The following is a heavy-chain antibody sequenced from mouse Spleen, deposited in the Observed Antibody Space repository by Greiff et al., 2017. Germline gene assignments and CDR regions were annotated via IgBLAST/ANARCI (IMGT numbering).Heavy chain of an antibody. CDR2: IDPEDGDT. CDR1: GFNIKDYY. Sequence: EVQLQQSGAELVRPGASVKLSCTASGFNIKDYYMHWVKQRPEQGLEWIGRIDPEDGDTEYAPKFQGKATMTADTSSNTAYLQLSSLTSEDTAVYYCTYYYGSSPRFAYWGQGTLVTVSA. V-gene: IGHV14-1*01. D-gene: IGHD1-1*01. CDR3: TYYYGSSPRFAY. J-gene: IGHJ3*01.